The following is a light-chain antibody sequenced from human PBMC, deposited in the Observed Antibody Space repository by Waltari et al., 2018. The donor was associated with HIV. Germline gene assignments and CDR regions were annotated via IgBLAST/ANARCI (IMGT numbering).Light chain of an antibody. Sequence: QSGLTQPASVSGSLGQSITIFCNGSVRDIWTYNLVPWYQQFPGKAPKVIISEVSKRPSGISDRFSGSKSANSASLRISGLRPEDEADYFCCSYAGPDTFFVFGGGT. V-gene: IGLV2-23*02. J-gene: IGLJ1*01. CDR3: CSYAGPDTFFV. CDR2: EVS. CDR1: VRDIWTYNL.